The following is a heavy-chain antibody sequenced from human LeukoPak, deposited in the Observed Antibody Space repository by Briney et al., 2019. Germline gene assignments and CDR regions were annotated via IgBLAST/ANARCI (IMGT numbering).Heavy chain of an antibody. CDR2: IYDGDNT. CDR3: ARASQWLAFDN. D-gene: IGHD6-19*01. V-gene: IGHV3-66*01. CDR1: RFTATNSY. J-gene: IGHJ4*02. Sequence: GGSLRLSCAASRFTATNSYMSWVRQAPGKELEWVSVIYDGDNTNYPDSVKGRFTISRDSSKNTLYLQMNSLRADDTAVYFCARASQWLAFDNWGQGTLVTVSS.